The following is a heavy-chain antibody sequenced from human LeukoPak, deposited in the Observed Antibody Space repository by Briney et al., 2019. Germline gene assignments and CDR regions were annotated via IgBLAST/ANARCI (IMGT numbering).Heavy chain of an antibody. Sequence: GGSLRLSCAASGFTFRSYAMNWVRQAPGRGLEWVSSLSSSSSYIYYADSVKGRFTISRDNAKNSLYLQMNSLRVEDTAVYYCARDGEGAYWGQGTLVTVSS. CDR3: ARDGEGAY. V-gene: IGHV3-21*01. D-gene: IGHD7-27*01. J-gene: IGHJ4*02. CDR1: GFTFRSYA. CDR2: LSSSSSYI.